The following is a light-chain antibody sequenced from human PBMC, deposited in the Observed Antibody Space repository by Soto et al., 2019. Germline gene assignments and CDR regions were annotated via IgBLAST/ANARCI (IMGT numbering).Light chain of an antibody. Sequence: DIQMTHSPSSLSASVGDRGTISCRASQHISNHVAWYQQQSGKPPRLLLYSASTLHSGVPSRFSGSGSGTTFILPISSLQPEDFATYYCQRLVSAPWAFGQGTKVDIK. J-gene: IGKJ1*01. CDR2: SAS. CDR3: QRLVSAPWA. V-gene: IGKV1-27*01. CDR1: QHISNH.